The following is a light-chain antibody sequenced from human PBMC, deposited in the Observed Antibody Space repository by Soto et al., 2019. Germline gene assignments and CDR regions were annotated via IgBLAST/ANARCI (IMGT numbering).Light chain of an antibody. J-gene: IGKJ4*01. V-gene: IGKV3-20*01. CDR1: QSVSSSY. Sequence: EILFTQSPGNLSLSPGERATLSCRASQSVSSSYLAWYQQKPGQAPRLILYGASSRATGIPDRFSGSGSGTDLTLTFSRLEPEDFSAYHCQPYGSSPKLTFGGGTKVDIK. CDR3: QPYGSSPKLT. CDR2: GAS.